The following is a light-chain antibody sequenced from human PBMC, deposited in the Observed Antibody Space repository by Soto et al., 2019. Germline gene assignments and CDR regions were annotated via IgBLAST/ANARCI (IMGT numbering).Light chain of an antibody. Sequence: QSALTQPASVSGSPGQSIAISCTGTSSDVGGYDYVSWYQHHPDEAPKLMIYDVSKRPSGVSNPFSGSKSGNTASLTISGLQPEDEADYYCSSYTTSNTRQIVFGTGTKVTVL. V-gene: IGLV2-14*03. CDR2: DVS. CDR3: SSYTTSNTRQIV. J-gene: IGLJ1*01. CDR1: SSDVGGYDY.